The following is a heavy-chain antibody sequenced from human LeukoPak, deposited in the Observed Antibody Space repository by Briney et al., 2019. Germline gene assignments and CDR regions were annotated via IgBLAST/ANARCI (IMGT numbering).Heavy chain of an antibody. Sequence: SVKVSCKASGNSISKFAVSWVRQAPGQGLEWMGGIIPLFGTADYPQKFQGRVTITADESTSTTYMEPSSLKSEDTATYYCTTRSCGAGACSSSFYYYYGLHFWGQGTPVFVSS. CDR2: IIPLFGTA. CDR3: TTRSCGAGACSSSFYYYYGLHF. J-gene: IGHJ4*03. D-gene: IGHD3-16*01. V-gene: IGHV1-69*13. CDR1: GNSISKFA.